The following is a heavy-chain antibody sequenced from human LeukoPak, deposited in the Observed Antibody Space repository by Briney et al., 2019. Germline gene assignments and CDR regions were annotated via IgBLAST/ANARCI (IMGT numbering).Heavy chain of an antibody. Sequence: ASVKVSCKVSGYTLTELSMHWVRQAPGKGLEWMGGFDPEDGETIYAQKFQGRVTMTEDTSTDTAYMELSSLRSEDTAVYYCARDGRYDILTGYDGGGFDPWGQGTLVTVSS. CDR2: FDPEDGET. CDR1: GYTLTELS. J-gene: IGHJ5*02. D-gene: IGHD3-9*01. V-gene: IGHV1-24*01. CDR3: ARDGRYDILTGYDGGGFDP.